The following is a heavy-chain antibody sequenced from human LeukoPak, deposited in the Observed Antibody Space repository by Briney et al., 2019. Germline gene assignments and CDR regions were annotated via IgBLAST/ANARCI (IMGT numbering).Heavy chain of an antibody. CDR1: GGAFSSYA. CDR2: IIPIFGTA. J-gene: IGHJ4*02. D-gene: IGHD3-22*01. CDR3: ARGGHVRVYDSNAYYGHY. Sequence: GASVKVSCKASGGAFSSYAISWVRQAPGQGLEWMGGIIPIFGTANYAQKFQGRVTITADESTSTVYMELSSLRSEDTAVYYCARGGHVRVYDSNAYYGHYWGQGTLVTVSS. V-gene: IGHV1-69*13.